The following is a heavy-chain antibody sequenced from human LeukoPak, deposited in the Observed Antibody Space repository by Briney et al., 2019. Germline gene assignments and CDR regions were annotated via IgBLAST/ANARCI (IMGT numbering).Heavy chain of an antibody. Sequence: ASVKVSCKASGYTFTGYYMHWVRQAPGQGLEWMGWINPNSGGTNYAQKFQGRVTMTRDTSISTAYMELSRLRSGDTAVYYCARGREYWYYDFWSGYYSFDYWGQGTLVTVSS. CDR3: ARGREYWYYDFWSGYYSFDY. D-gene: IGHD3-3*01. CDR2: INPNSGGT. J-gene: IGHJ4*02. CDR1: GYTFTGYY. V-gene: IGHV1-2*02.